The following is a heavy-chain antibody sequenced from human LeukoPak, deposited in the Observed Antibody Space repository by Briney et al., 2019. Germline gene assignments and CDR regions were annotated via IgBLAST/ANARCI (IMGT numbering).Heavy chain of an antibody. V-gene: IGHV1-18*01. CDR1: GYTFTSYG. CDR3: ARDRGLIVVVADDAFDI. Sequence: ASVKVSCKASGYTFTSYGISWVRQAPGQGLEWMGWISAYSGNTNYAQKLQGRVTMTTDTSTSTAYMELRSLRSDDTAVYYCARDRGLIVVVADDAFDIWGQGTMVTVSS. D-gene: IGHD2-21*01. CDR2: ISAYSGNT. J-gene: IGHJ3*02.